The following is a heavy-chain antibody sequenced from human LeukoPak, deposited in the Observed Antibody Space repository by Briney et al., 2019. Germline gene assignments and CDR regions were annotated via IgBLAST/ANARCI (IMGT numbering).Heavy chain of an antibody. CDR2: IYSSGST. D-gene: IGHD3-3*01. CDR1: GGSISSGGYY. J-gene: IGHJ4*02. Sequence: SETPSLTCTVSGGSISSGGYYWSWIRQPAGKGLEWIGRIYSSGSTNYNPSLKSRVTMSVDTSKNQFSLKLSSVTAADTAVYYCAREPSDFWSGYSDYWGQGTLVTVSS. V-gene: IGHV4-61*02. CDR3: AREPSDFWSGYSDY.